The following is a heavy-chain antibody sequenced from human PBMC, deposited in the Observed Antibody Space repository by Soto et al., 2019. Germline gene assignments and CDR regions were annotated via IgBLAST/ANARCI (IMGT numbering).Heavy chain of an antibody. CDR3: ARSIIAVAGMGYYYGMDV. J-gene: IGHJ6*02. Sequence: GSLRLSCAASGFSFSDHAMHWVRRAPGKGLEWVALVAHDGTSKYYAGSVKGRFTISRDNSKNTLYLQMNSLRAEDTAVYYCARSIIAVAGMGYYYGMDVWGQGTTVTVSS. V-gene: IGHV3-30-3*01. D-gene: IGHD6-19*01. CDR1: GFSFSDHA. CDR2: VAHDGTSK.